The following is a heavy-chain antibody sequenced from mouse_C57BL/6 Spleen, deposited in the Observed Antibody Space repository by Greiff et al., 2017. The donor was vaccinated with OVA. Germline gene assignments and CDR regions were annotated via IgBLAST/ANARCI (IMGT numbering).Heavy chain of an antibody. J-gene: IGHJ2*01. D-gene: IGHD1-1*01. CDR2: IDPEDGDT. CDR3: TTRDGSSYYFDY. CDR1: GFNIKDYY. V-gene: IGHV14-1*01. Sequence: EVHLVESGAELVRPGASVKLSCTASGFNIKDYYMHWVKQRPEQGLEWIGRIDPEDGDTEYAPKFQGKATLTADTSSNTAYLQLSSLTSEDTAVYYCTTRDGSSYYFDYWGQGTTLTVSS.